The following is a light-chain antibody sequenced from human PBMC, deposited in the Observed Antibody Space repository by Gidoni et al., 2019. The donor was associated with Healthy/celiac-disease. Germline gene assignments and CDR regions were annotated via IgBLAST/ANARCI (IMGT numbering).Light chain of an antibody. Sequence: QYALTQPASVSGSPGQSITISCTGTSSDVGGYNYVSWYQQHPGKAPKLMLYEVSNRPSWVSNRFSGSKSGNTASLTISGLQAEDAADYYCSSYTSSSSLVVFGGGTKLTVL. CDR1: SSDVGGYNY. CDR2: EVS. CDR3: SSYTSSSSLVV. V-gene: IGLV2-14*01. J-gene: IGLJ2*01.